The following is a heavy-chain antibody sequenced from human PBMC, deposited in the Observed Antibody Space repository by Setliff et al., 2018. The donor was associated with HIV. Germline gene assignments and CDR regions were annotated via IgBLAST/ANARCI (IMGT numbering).Heavy chain of an antibody. CDR2: IYHSGST. D-gene: IGHD2-21*02. V-gene: IGHV4-38-2*01. CDR1: GYAITSGFY. CDR3: ARAMRGVVVTNMYYYYGMDV. Sequence: SETLSLTCAVSGYAITSGFYWGWIRQPPGKGLEWIGSIYHSGSTYYNPSLKSRVTISVDTSKNQFSLKLSSVTAADTAVYYCARAMRGVVVTNMYYYYGMDVWGQGTTVTVSS. J-gene: IGHJ6*02.